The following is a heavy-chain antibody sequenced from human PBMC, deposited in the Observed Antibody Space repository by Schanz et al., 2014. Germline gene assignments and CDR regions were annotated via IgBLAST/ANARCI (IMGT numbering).Heavy chain of an antibody. CDR2: IYLSDGST. D-gene: IGHD3-9*01. Sequence: QVQLVQSGAEVKKPGASVKVSCKASGYTFTNFYIHWVRQAPGQGLEWVGRIYLSDGSTRYAQKFQGRVTVTRDTSTTTVYMDLSSLISEDTAVYYCAFDRDDAYDIWGQGTTVTVSS. V-gene: IGHV1-46*01. J-gene: IGHJ3*02. CDR3: AFDRDDAYDI. CDR1: GYTFTNFY.